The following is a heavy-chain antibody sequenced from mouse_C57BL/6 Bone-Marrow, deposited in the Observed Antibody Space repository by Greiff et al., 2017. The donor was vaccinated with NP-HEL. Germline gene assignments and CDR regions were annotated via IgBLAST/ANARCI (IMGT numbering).Heavy chain of an antibody. J-gene: IGHJ3*01. CDR1: GYTFTSYW. CDR2: IDPSDSET. Sequence: QVQLQQPGAELVRPGSSVKLSCKASGYTFTSYWMHWVKQRPIQGLEWIGNIDPSDSETHFNQNFKDKATLTVDKASSTAYLQLSSLTSEDSAVYYCAREGFAYWGPGTLVTVSA. V-gene: IGHV1-52*01. CDR3: AREGFAY.